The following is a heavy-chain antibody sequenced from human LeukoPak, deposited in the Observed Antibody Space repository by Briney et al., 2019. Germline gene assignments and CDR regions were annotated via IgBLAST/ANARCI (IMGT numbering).Heavy chain of an antibody. CDR3: ASLWGVGVVTTPYYYYYMDV. Sequence: ASVKVSCTASGYTFTSYYMHWVGQAPGPGLEGMGWINPNSGGTNYAQKFQGRVTMTRDTSISTAYMELSRLRSDDTAVYYCASLWGVGVVTTPYYYYYMDVWGKGTTVTVSS. CDR1: GYTFTSYY. CDR2: INPNSGGT. D-gene: IGHD3-3*01. J-gene: IGHJ6*03. V-gene: IGHV1-2*02.